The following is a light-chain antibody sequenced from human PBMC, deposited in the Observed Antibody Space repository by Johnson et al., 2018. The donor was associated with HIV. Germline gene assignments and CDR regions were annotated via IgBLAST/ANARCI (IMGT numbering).Light chain of an antibody. CDR1: GSNIGNNY. CDR2: DNN. Sequence: QSVLTQPPSVSAAPGQKVTISCSGNGSNIGNNYVSWYQQLPGTAPKLLIYDNNKRPSGIPNRFSGSKSGTSATLGITGLQTGDEADYYCGTWDSSLSAGYVFGTGTKVTVL. J-gene: IGLJ1*01. V-gene: IGLV1-51*01. CDR3: GTWDSSLSAGYV.